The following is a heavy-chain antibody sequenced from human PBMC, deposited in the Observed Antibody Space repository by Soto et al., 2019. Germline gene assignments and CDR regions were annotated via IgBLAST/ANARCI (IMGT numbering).Heavy chain of an antibody. V-gene: IGHV1-46*01. CDR1: GYTFTSYY. Sequence: GASVKVSCKASGYTFTSYYMHWVRQAPGQGLEWMGIINPSGGSTSYAQKFQGRVTMTRDTSTSTVYMELSSLRSEDTAVYYCARGRRITTIVASRANWFDPWGQGTLVTVSS. CDR2: INPSGGST. D-gene: IGHD3-22*01. CDR3: ARGRRITTIVASRANWFDP. J-gene: IGHJ5*02.